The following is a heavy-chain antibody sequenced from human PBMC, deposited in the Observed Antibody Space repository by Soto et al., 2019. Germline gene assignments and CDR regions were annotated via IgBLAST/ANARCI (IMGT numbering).Heavy chain of an antibody. CDR3: ARVDGSPSVTYTYYYYYYGMDV. CDR2: IIPIFGTA. Sequence: GASVKVSCKASGGTFSSYAISWLRQAPGQGLEWMGGIIPIFGTANYAQKFQGRVTITADESTSTAYMELSSLRSEDTAVYYCARVDGSPSVTYTYYYYYYGMDVWGQGTTVTVSS. J-gene: IGHJ6*02. D-gene: IGHD4-17*01. V-gene: IGHV1-69*13. CDR1: GGTFSSYA.